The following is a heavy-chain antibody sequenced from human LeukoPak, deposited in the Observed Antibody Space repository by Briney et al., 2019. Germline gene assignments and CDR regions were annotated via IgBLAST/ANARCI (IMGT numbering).Heavy chain of an antibody. CDR2: MNPNSGNT. CDR1: GYTFTSYD. CDR3: ARVICSSTSCFDLFDY. J-gene: IGHJ4*02. Sequence: GASVKVSCKASGYTFTSYDINWVRQATGQGLEWMGWMNPNSGNTGYAQKLQGRVTMTRNTSISTAYMELSSLRSEDTAVYYCARVICSSTSCFDLFDYWGQGTLVTVSS. D-gene: IGHD2-2*01. V-gene: IGHV1-8*01.